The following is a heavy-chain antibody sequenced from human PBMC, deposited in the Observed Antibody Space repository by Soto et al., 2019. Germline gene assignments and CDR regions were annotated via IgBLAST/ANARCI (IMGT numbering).Heavy chain of an antibody. D-gene: IGHD3-10*01. V-gene: IGHV4-59*01. J-gene: IGHJ5*02. CDR3: VAMVRGVKNWFDP. CDR2: IYYSGST. CDR1: GGSISSYY. Sequence: SETLSLTCTVSGGSISSYYWSWIRQPPGKGLEWIGYIYYSGSTNYNPSLKSRVTISVDTSKNQFSLKLSSVTAADTAVYYCVAMVRGVKNWFDPWGQGTLVTVSS.